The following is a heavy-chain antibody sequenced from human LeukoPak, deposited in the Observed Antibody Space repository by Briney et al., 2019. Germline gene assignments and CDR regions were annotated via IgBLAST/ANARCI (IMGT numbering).Heavy chain of an antibody. D-gene: IGHD1-26*01. Sequence: GGSLRLSCAASGFYFDYYAMSWVRQPPGQGLEWVSTISGSGLSTCYADAVKGRFTISRDNSQNTLFLQMNSLRADDTAVYHCAKTTRIVGASLVDYWGQGIQVTVSS. CDR1: GFYFDYYA. CDR3: AKTTRIVGASLVDY. J-gene: IGHJ4*02. CDR2: ISGSGLST. V-gene: IGHV3-23*01.